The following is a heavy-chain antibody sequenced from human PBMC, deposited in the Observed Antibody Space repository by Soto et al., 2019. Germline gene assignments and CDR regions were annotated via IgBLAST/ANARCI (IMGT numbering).Heavy chain of an antibody. CDR1: GGSISSYY. CDR3: ARLNGWSAVYYYYMDV. V-gene: IGHV4-59*01. Sequence: SETLSLTYTVSGGSISSYYWSWIRQPPGKGLEWIGYIYYSGSTNYNPSLKSRVTISVDTSKNQFSLKLSSVTAADTAVYYCARLNGWSAVYYYYMDVWGKGTTVTVSS. J-gene: IGHJ6*03. CDR2: IYYSGST. D-gene: IGHD6-19*01.